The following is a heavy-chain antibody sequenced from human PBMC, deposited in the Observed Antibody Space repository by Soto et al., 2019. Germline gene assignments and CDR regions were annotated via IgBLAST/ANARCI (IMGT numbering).Heavy chain of an antibody. J-gene: IGHJ3*02. Sequence: GGSLRLSCAASGFTFSSYAVSWVRQAPGKGLEWVSAISGSGGSTYYADSVKGRFTISRDNSKNTLYLQMNSLRAEDTAVYYCAKDSGPYLLWFGESPAQDAFDIWGQGTMVTVSS. CDR2: ISGSGGST. D-gene: IGHD3-10*01. V-gene: IGHV3-23*01. CDR1: GFTFSSYA. CDR3: AKDSGPYLLWFGESPAQDAFDI.